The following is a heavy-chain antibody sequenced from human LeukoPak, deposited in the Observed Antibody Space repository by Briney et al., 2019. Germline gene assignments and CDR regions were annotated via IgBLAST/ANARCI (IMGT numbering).Heavy chain of an antibody. CDR1: GGTFSSYA. CDR3: ARDSGAARPPGGYYYYYMDV. Sequence: SVKVSCKASGGTFSSYAISWVRQAPGQGLEWMGGIISIFGTANYAQKFQGRVTITADESTSTAYMELSSLRSEDTAVYYCARDSGAARPPGGYYYYYMDVWGKGTTVTVSS. J-gene: IGHJ6*03. D-gene: IGHD6-6*01. CDR2: IISIFGTA. V-gene: IGHV1-69*01.